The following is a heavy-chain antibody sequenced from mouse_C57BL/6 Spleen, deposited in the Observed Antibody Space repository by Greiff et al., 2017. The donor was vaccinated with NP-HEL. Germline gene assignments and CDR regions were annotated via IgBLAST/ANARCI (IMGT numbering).Heavy chain of an antibody. Sequence: QVQLQQPGAELVKPGASVKLSCKASGYTFTSYWMRWVKQRPGQGLEWIGMIHPNSGSTNYNEKFKSKATLTVDKSSSTAYMQLSSLTSEDSAVYYCARSGNHYYAMDYWGQGTSVTVSS. D-gene: IGHD2-1*01. CDR1: GYTFTSYW. V-gene: IGHV1-64*01. J-gene: IGHJ4*01. CDR3: ARSGNHYYAMDY. CDR2: IHPNSGST.